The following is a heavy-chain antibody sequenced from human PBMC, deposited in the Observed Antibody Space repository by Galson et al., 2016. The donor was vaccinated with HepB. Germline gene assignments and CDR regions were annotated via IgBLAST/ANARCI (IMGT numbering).Heavy chain of an antibody. J-gene: IGHJ6*02. CDR3: VKDTVKGYNGLDV. V-gene: IGHV3-7*03. Sequence: SLRLSCAISTFIFSDYWMAWVRQAPGRGLEWVANINHGGSVENYVDSVKGRFTISRDNAKKSLSLKMNSLRSEDTALYYCVKDTVKGYNGLDVWGQGTTVTVSS. CDR1: TFIFSDYW. CDR2: INHGGSVE.